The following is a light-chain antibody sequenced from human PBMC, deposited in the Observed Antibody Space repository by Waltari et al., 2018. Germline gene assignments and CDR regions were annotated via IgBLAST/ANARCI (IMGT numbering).Light chain of an antibody. CDR3: AVWDDILTAWV. Sequence: QSVLPQPPSVSGTPGHRVTISCSGSSXXXXXXXXYWYQQFQGTAPKLLIYRDNQRTSGVPDRFSVSRSGTSAPLAIGALRSVDEADYYCAVWDDILTAWVFGGGTKLTVL. CDR1: SXXXXXXX. CDR2: RDN. J-gene: IGLJ3*02. V-gene: IGLV1-47*01.